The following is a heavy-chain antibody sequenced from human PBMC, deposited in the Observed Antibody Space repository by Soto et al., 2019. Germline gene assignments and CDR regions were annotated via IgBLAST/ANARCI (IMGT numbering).Heavy chain of an antibody. V-gene: IGHV1-24*01. Sequence: ASVKVSCKVSGYTLTELSMHWVRQAPGKGLEWMGGFDPEDGETIYAQKFQGRVTMTEDTSTDTAYMELSSLRSEDTAVYYCATGGVVDTAMVGGYWFDPWGQGTLVTVSS. CDR1: GYTLTELS. D-gene: IGHD5-18*01. CDR3: ATGGVVDTAMVGGYWFDP. CDR2: FDPEDGET. J-gene: IGHJ5*02.